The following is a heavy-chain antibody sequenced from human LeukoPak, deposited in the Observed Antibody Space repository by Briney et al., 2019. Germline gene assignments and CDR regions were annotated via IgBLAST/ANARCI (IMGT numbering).Heavy chain of an antibody. CDR1: GGSFSVYY. CDR2: INHSGST. Sequence: SETLSLTCAVYGGSFSVYYWSWIRQPPGKGLEWIGEINHSGSTNYNPSLKSRVTISVDTSKNQFSLKLSSVTAADTAVYYCARAGLWFGEPNFDYWGQGTLVTVSS. CDR3: ARAGLWFGEPNFDY. D-gene: IGHD3-10*01. J-gene: IGHJ4*02. V-gene: IGHV4-34*01.